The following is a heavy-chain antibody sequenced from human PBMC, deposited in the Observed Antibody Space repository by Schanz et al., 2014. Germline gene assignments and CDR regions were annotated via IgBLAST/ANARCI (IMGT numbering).Heavy chain of an antibody. V-gene: IGHV4-59*08. Sequence: QVQLQESGPGLVKPSETLSLMCTVSGGSIDTHYWGWIRQPPGKGLEWIAFIYSSGIANYNPSLESRVTISVDTSRNQFSLRLTSVTAADTALYYCARGDSISFYEGNDAIDTWGQGTMVIVSS. CDR2: IYSSGIA. J-gene: IGHJ3*02. D-gene: IGHD3-22*01. CDR3: ARGDSISFYEGNDAIDT. CDR1: GGSIDTHY.